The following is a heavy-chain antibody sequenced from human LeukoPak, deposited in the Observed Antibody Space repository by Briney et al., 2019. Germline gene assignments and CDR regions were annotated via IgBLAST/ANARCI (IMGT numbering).Heavy chain of an antibody. V-gene: IGHV3-43*02. D-gene: IGHD3-16*01. J-gene: IGHJ3*02. Sequence: PGGSLRLSCAASGFTFSNYAMSWVRQAPGKGLEWVSVISGGGGSTYYADSVKGRFTISRDNSKNSLYLQMNSLRTEDTALYYCAKGNYALDAFDIWGQGTMVTVSS. CDR2: ISGGGGST. CDR3: AKGNYALDAFDI. CDR1: GFTFSNYA.